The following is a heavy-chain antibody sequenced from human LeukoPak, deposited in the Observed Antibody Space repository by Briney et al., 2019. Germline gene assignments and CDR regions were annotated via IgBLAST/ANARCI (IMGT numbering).Heavy chain of an antibody. D-gene: IGHD1-26*01. CDR3: ANYDY. Sequence: SETLSLTCAVYGGSFSDYFWSWIRQPPGKGLEWIGEINHTGSTNYNPSLKSRVSISVDTSKNQFSLKLSSVTAADTAVYYCANYDYWGQGTLVTVSS. V-gene: IGHV4-34*01. CDR1: GGSFSDYF. J-gene: IGHJ4*02. CDR2: INHTGST.